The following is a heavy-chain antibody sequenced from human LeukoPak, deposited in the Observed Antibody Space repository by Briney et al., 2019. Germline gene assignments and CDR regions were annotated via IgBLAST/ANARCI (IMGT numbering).Heavy chain of an antibody. V-gene: IGHV4-39*01. D-gene: IGHD3-22*01. CDR1: GGSISSSSYY. CDR3: ARHTGYYDSSGSIDY. J-gene: IGHJ4*02. CDR2: IYYSGST. Sequence: SETLSLTCTVSGGSISSSSYYWGWIRQPPGKGLEWIGSIYYSGSTYYNPSLKSRVTISVDTSKNQFSLKLSSVTAADTAVYYCARHTGYYDSSGSIDYWGQGTLVTVSS.